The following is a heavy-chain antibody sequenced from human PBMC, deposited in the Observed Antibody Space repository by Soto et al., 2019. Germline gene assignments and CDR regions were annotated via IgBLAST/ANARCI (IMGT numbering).Heavy chain of an antibody. D-gene: IGHD6-19*01. CDR1: GYSLTELS. V-gene: IGHV1-24*01. Sequence: ASVKVSWKVCGYSLTELSMHWVRQAPGKGLEWMGGFDPEDGETIYAQKFQGRVTMTEDTSTDTAYTELSSLRSEDTAVYYCLSSGSPASFDYWGQGTLVTVSS. CDR2: FDPEDGET. J-gene: IGHJ4*02. CDR3: LSSGSPASFDY.